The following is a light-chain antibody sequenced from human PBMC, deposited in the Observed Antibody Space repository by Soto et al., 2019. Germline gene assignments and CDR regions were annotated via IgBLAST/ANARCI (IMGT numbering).Light chain of an antibody. Sequence: EIVLTQSPDTLSLSPGERATLSCRASQSVSSNYVAWYQQKPGQAPRLLTHGSSSRATGVPDRFSGRGSGTTFTLVISRLEPEDFAVYYCQQYGSSPITFGQGTRLEIK. V-gene: IGKV3-20*01. CDR2: GSS. CDR1: QSVSSNY. CDR3: QQYGSSPIT. J-gene: IGKJ5*01.